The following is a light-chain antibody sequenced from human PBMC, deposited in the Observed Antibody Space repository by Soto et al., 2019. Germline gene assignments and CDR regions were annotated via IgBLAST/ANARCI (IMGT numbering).Light chain of an antibody. CDR3: QQYHNWPPRT. J-gene: IGKJ1*01. Sequence: EIVMTQSPATLSVSPGERVTLSCRASQSVSSNLACYQQKPGQAPRLLIYGASTRATGIPARFSGGGSETEFTLTISSLQSEDFAVYYCQQYHNWPPRTFGQGTKVEIK. CDR1: QSVSSN. CDR2: GAS. V-gene: IGKV3-15*01.